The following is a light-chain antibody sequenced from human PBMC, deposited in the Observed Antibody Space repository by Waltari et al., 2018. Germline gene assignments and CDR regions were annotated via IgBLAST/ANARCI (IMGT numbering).Light chain of an antibody. Sequence: EIVLTQSPGTLPLSPGERATLSCRASHSVSKYLAWYQQKPGQAPRLLIYDASTRATGIPDRFSGSGWGTDFSLTISRLEPEDFAVYYCQKYGTLPATFGQGTKVQ. V-gene: IGKV3-20*01. J-gene: IGKJ1*01. CDR2: DAS. CDR3: QKYGTLPAT. CDR1: HSVSKY.